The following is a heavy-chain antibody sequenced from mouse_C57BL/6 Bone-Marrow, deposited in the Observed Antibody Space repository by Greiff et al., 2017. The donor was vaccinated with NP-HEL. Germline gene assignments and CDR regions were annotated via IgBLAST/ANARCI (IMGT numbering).Heavy chain of an antibody. CDR3: ARGWAGAY. CDR1: GFTFSDYG. CDR2: ISNLAYSI. D-gene: IGHD3-3*01. Sequence: EVKVVESGGGLVQPGGSLKLSCAASGFTFSDYGMAWVRQAPRKGPEWVAFISNLAYSIYYADTVTGRFTISRENAKNTLYLEMSSLRSEDTAMYYCARGWAGAYWGQGTLVTVSA. V-gene: IGHV5-15*01. J-gene: IGHJ3*01.